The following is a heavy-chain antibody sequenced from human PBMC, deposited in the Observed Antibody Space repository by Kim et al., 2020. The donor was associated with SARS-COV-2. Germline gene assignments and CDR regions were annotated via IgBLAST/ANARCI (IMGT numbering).Heavy chain of an antibody. D-gene: IGHD5-12*01. CDR2: IKQDGSEK. CDR3: ARVRGGYDTWWDYYYYGMDV. V-gene: IGHV3-7*01. Sequence: GGSLRLSCAASGFTFSSYWMSWVRQAPGKGLEWVANIKQDGSEKYYVDSVKGRFTISRDNAKNSLYLQMNSLRAEDTAVYYCARVRGGYDTWWDYYYYGMDVWGQGTTVTVSS. J-gene: IGHJ6*02. CDR1: GFTFSSYW.